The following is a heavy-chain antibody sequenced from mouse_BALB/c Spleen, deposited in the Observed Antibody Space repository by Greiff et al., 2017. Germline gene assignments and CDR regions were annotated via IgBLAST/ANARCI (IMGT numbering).Heavy chain of an antibody. CDR1: GYTFTDYA. V-gene: IGHV1S137*01. Sequence: VLLVESGAELVRPGVSVKISCKGSGYTFTDYAMHWVKQSPAQSLEWIGVISTYYGDASYNQKFKGKATMTVDKASSTAYMELARLTSEDSAIYYCARKGYRYDDGMDYWGQGTSVTVSA. D-gene: IGHD2-14*01. CDR2: ISTYYGDA. CDR3: ARKGYRYDDGMDY. J-gene: IGHJ4*01.